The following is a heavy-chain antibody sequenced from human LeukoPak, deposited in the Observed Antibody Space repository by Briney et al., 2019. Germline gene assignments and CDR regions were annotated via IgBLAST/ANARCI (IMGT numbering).Heavy chain of an antibody. Sequence: PGGSLRLSCAASGFTFSSYDMHWVRQAPGKGLEWVAVISYGGSNKYYADSVKGRFTISRDNSKNTLYLQMNSLRAEDTAVYYCAKDRVTYYYDSRTPNFWGQGTLVTVSS. D-gene: IGHD3-22*01. CDR1: GFTFSSYD. CDR3: AKDRVTYYYDSRTPNF. V-gene: IGHV3-30*18. CDR2: ISYGGSNK. J-gene: IGHJ4*02.